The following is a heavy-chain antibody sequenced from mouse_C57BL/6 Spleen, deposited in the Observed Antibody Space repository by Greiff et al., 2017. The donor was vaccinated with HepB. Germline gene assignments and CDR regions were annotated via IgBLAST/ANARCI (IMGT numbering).Heavy chain of an antibody. D-gene: IGHD1-1*01. Sequence: QVQLQQPGAELVRPGTSVKLSCKASGYTFTSYWMHWVKQRPGQGLEWIGVIDPSDSYTNYNQKFKGKATLTVDTSSSTAYMQLSSLTSEDSAVYYCARGGVNYYGSSYFDYWGKGTTLTVSS. CDR2: IDPSDSYT. CDR3: ARGGVNYYGSSYFDY. J-gene: IGHJ2*01. V-gene: IGHV1-59*01. CDR1: GYTFTSYW.